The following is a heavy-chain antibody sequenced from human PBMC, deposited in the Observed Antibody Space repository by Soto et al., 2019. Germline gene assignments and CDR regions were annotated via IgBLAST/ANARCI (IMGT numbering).Heavy chain of an antibody. D-gene: IGHD1-7*01. CDR2: IYYSGST. CDR1: GGSISSSSYY. J-gene: IGHJ6*02. Sequence: SETLSLTCTVSGGSISSSSYYWGWIRQPPGKGLEWIGSIYYSGSTYYNPSRKSRVTISVDTSKNQFSLKLSSVTAADTAVYYCARQLAGTTYYYYYGMDVWGQGTTVTVSS. CDR3: ARQLAGTTYYYYYGMDV. V-gene: IGHV4-39*01.